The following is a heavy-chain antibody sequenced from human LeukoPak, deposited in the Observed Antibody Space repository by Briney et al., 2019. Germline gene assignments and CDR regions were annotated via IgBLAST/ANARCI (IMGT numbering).Heavy chain of an antibody. D-gene: IGHD5-18*01. CDR1: GFSFSIFA. CDR3: ARDLSGVTGYTYGRGIDY. CDR2: IRYDGNNK. J-gene: IGHJ4*02. Sequence: SGGSLRLSCAASGFSFSIFAMHWVRQAPGKGLEWVAFIRYDGNNKYYAGSVKGRFTISRDNSKNTLYLQMNSLKPEDTAVYYCARDLSGVTGYTYGRGIDYWGQGTLVTVSS. V-gene: IGHV3-30*02.